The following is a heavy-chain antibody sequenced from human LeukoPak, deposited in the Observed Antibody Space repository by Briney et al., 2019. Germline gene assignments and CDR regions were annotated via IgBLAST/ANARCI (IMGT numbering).Heavy chain of an antibody. J-gene: IGHJ4*02. V-gene: IGHV4-30-2*01. D-gene: IGHD5-18*01. CDR3: ASVDTAMGGFDY. CDR2: IYHSGST. Sequence: AHTLSLTCSMTGGSISSGGYSWSWIRKPQGKGLEWIGYIYHSGSTYYNPSLKSRVTISVDRSKNQFSLKLSSVTAADTAVYYCASVDTAMGGFDYWGQGTLVTVSS. CDR1: GGSISSGGYS.